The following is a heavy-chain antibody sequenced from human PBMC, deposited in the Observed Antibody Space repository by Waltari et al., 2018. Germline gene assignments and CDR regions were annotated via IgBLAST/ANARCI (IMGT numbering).Heavy chain of an antibody. CDR3: ASEYEYYDSKK. CDR1: GGTFSNYN. J-gene: IGHJ4*02. D-gene: IGHD3-22*01. Sequence: QVQLVQSGAEVKKPGSSVKVSCKASGGTFSNYNINWVRQAPGQGLEWMGRISPMVGVTDDAQRFQGRGAITADKFTNTAFMELSSLRSDDTAVYYCASEYEYYDSKKWGQGTLVTVSS. CDR2: ISPMVGVT. V-gene: IGHV1-69*04.